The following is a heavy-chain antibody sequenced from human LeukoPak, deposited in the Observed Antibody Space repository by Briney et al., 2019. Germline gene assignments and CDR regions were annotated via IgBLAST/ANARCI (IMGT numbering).Heavy chain of an antibody. V-gene: IGHV3-48*01. CDR1: GFTFSTYS. CDR3: AKMRLSSSSWNCFDY. Sequence: GGSLRLSCAASGFTFSTYSMTWVRQAPGKGLEWVSYISSSSSTIYYGGSVKGRFTVSRDNAKNSLYLQMNSLRAEDTAVYYCAKMRLSSSSWNCFDYWGQGTLVTVSS. CDR2: ISSSSSTI. D-gene: IGHD6-13*01. J-gene: IGHJ4*02.